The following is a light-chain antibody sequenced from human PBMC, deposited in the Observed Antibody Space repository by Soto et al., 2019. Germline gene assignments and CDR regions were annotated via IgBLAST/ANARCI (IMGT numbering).Light chain of an antibody. V-gene: IGKV3-15*01. J-gene: IGKJ5*01. CDR1: QSLXGN. Sequence: IVMTQSPGTLSVSRGERATLSCRASQSLXGNFVWYEQQPGQATRILSXGQSTRATGIPARFSGSGSGTEFTLTISSLQSEDFAVSYCQQYNNWPKSTFGQGTRLEIK. CDR2: GQS. CDR3: QQYNNWPKST.